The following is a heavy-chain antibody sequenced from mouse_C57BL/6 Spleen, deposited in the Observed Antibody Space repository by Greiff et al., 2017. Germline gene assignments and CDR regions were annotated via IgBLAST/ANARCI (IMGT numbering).Heavy chain of an antibody. CDR2: ISYDGSN. CDR1: GYSITSGYY. CDR3: ASYDGYPTGFAY. D-gene: IGHD2-3*01. J-gene: IGHJ3*01. Sequence: DVKLQESGPGLVKPSQSLSLTCSVTGYSITSGYYWNWIRQFPGNKLEWMGYISYDGSNNYNPSLKNRISITRDTSKNQFFLKLNSVTTEDTATYYWASYDGYPTGFAYWGQGTLVTVSA. V-gene: IGHV3-6*01.